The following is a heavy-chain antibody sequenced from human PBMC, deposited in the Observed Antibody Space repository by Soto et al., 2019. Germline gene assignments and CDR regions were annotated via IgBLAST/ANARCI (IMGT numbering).Heavy chain of an antibody. CDR2: IYHSGST. D-gene: IGHD6-13*01. V-gene: IGHV4-4*02. CDR1: GGAISSSNW. CDR3: ARAAMGGSSWPFDY. Sequence: QVQLQESGPGLVKPSGTLSLTCAVSGGAISSSNWWSWVRQPPGKGVEWIGEIYHSGSTNYNPSLKSRVTISVDKSKNQFSLKLSSLTAADTAVYYCARAAMGGSSWPFDYWGQGTLVTVSS. J-gene: IGHJ4*02.